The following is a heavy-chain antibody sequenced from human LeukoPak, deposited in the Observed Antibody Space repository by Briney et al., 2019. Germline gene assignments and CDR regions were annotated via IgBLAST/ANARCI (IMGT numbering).Heavy chain of an antibody. V-gene: IGHV3-74*01. CDR3: ARGIYGNFDY. CDR2: INNEGNDT. Sequence: GGSLRLSCAASGFTFTKYWMHWVRQVPRKGLMWVSRINNEGNDTNYADSVKGRFTISRDNAKNTLYLQMNSLRAEDTAVYYCARGIYGNFDYWGQGSLVIVSS. D-gene: IGHD3-10*01. J-gene: IGHJ4*02. CDR1: GFTFTKYW.